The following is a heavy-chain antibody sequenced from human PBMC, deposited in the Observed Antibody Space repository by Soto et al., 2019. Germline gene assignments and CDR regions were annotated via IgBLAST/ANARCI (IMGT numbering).Heavy chain of an antibody. CDR2: IYHSGST. D-gene: IGHD3-3*01. Sequence: SETLSLTCAVSGGSISSSNWWSWVRQPPGKGLERIGQIYHSGSTNYNPSLMSRVTISVDKSKNQFSLKLSSVTAADTAVYYCVSFRPQDYDFWSGYYYFGYWGQGTLVTVSS. J-gene: IGHJ4*02. CDR3: VSFRPQDYDFWSGYYYFGY. CDR1: GGSISSSNW. V-gene: IGHV4-4*02.